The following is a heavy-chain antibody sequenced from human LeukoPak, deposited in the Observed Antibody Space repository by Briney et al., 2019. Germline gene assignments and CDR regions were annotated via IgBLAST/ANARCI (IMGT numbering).Heavy chain of an antibody. CDR1: GDSVSSNSAA. CDR3: ARDRTTVTTTYYFDY. J-gene: IGHJ4*02. Sequence: SQTLLLTCAISGDSVSSNSAAWNWIRQSPSRGLEWLGRTYYRCRWYNDYAVSVKSRITINPDTYKNQFSLQLNSVIPEDTAVYYCARDRTTVTTTYYFDYWGQGTLITVSS. V-gene: IGHV6-1*01. D-gene: IGHD4-17*01. CDR2: TYYRCRWYN.